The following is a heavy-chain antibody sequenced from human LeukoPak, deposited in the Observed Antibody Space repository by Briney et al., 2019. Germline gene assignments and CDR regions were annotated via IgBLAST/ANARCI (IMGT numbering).Heavy chain of an antibody. D-gene: IGHD1-26*01. CDR3: VKRTGRYGPFDY. CDR1: GFTFSNFA. Sequence: GGSLRLSCVASGFTFSNFAMGWVRQAPGEGLEWISVISFSADATFYTDSVKGRFTISRDNSKNTPYLHMNSLRAEDAAVYFCVKRTGRYGPFDYWGQGTLVTVSS. V-gene: IGHV3-23*01. CDR2: ISFSADAT. J-gene: IGHJ4*02.